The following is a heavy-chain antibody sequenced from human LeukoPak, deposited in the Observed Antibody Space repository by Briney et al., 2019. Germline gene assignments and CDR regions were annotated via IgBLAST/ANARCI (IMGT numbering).Heavy chain of an antibody. CDR2: ISAYNGNT. V-gene: IGHV1-18*01. D-gene: IGHD4-17*01. J-gene: IGHJ4*02. CDR3: AREGYGDYTFDY. CDR1: GYTFTSYG. Sequence: ASVKVSCKASGYTFTSYGISWVRQAPGQGLEWMGWISAYNGNTNYAQKLQGRVTMTRNTSISTAYMELSSLRSEDTAVYYCAREGYGDYTFDYWGQGTLVTVSS.